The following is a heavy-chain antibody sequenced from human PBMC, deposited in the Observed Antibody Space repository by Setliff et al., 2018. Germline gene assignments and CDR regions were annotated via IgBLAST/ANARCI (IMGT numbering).Heavy chain of an antibody. V-gene: IGHV3-7*01. J-gene: IGHJ6*02. CDR3: ARDGVSYAMDV. CDR2: IDPDGIGK. Sequence: GGSLRLSCAASGFTFSGFGMHWVRQAPGKGLEWVANIDPDGIGKYYIDSVRGRFTISRDNAKNSLYLQMNNLRAEDTALYSCARDGVSYAMDVWGHGTTVTVSS. CDR1: GFTFSGFG.